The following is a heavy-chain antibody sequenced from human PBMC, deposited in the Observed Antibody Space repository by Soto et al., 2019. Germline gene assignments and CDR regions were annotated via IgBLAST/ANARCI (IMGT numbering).Heavy chain of an antibody. V-gene: IGHV1-69*01. CDR3: ARDTAGHSGAVAY. D-gene: IGHD2-8*02. Sequence: QVQLVQSGAEVKKPGSSVKVSCKASGGTFSSYAINWVRQAPVQGLAWMGEIIPIFGTANYAQKFEGRVPITAVESTSTALMELTSLRSEDTTVYFCARDTAGHSGAVAYWGQGTLVTVSS. CDR2: IIPIFGTA. CDR1: GGTFSSYA. J-gene: IGHJ4*02.